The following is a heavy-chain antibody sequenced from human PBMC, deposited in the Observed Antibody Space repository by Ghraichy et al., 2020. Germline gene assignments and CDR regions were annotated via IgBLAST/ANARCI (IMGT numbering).Heavy chain of an antibody. J-gene: IGHJ4*02. Sequence: GGSLRLSCAASGFTFSNYGMTWVRQAPGKGLEWVSSISGSDDSTYYADSVRGRFTISRDNSKNTLYLQMNSLRADDTAVYYCAKGQWQLDWGQGTVVTVSS. CDR1: GFTFSNYG. CDR2: ISGSDDST. D-gene: IGHD6-6*01. V-gene: IGHV3-23*01. CDR3: AKGQWQLD.